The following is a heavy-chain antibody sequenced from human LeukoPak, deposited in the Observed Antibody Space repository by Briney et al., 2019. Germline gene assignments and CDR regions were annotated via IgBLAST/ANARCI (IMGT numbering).Heavy chain of an antibody. Sequence: PSETLSLTCTVSGGSISSSSYYWGWIRQPPGKGLEWIGSIYYSGSTYYNPSLKSRVTISVDTSKNQFSLKLSSVTAADTAVYYCARVVGATPFDYWVQGTLVTVSS. V-gene: IGHV4-39*01. D-gene: IGHD1-26*01. CDR2: IYYSGST. CDR3: ARVVGATPFDY. J-gene: IGHJ4*02. CDR1: GGSISSSSYY.